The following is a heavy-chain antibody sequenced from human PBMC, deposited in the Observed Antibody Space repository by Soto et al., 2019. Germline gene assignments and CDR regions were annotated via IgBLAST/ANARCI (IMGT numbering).Heavy chain of an antibody. CDR3: ARLGYYGSGSYYNWFDP. J-gene: IGHJ5*02. D-gene: IGHD3-10*01. CDR1: GGSISSSSYY. CDR2: IYYSGST. Sequence: SETLSLTCTVSGGSISSSSYYWGWIRQPPGKGLEWIGSIYYSGSTYYNPSLKSRVTISVDTSKNQFSLKLSSVTAADTAVYYCARLGYYGSGSYYNWFDPWGQGTLVTVSS. V-gene: IGHV4-39*01.